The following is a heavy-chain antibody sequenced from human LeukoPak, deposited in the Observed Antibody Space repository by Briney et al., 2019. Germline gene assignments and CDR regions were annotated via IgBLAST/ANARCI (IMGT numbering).Heavy chain of an antibody. CDR3: ARAGDSSGYYVIIEYYFDY. CDR2: INKDGSEK. D-gene: IGHD3-22*01. J-gene: IGHJ4*02. Sequence: GGSLRLSCAASGFTFSSYWMSWVRQAPGKGLEWVANINKDGSEKYYVDSVKGRFTISRDNAKNSLYLQMNSLRAEDTAVYYCARAGDSSGYYVIIEYYFDYWGQGTLVTVPS. CDR1: GFTFSSYW. V-gene: IGHV3-7*01.